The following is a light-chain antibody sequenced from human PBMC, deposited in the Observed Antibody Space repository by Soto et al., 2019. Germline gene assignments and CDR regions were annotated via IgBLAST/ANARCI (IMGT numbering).Light chain of an antibody. V-gene: IGLV2-14*01. CDR3: NSYTSTSTLV. CDR1: RNDVGDYNY. Sequence: QSALTQPASVSGSPGQSITIYCTGTRNDVGDYNYVSWYQLHPGKAPKLMIYEVTNRPSGVSNRFSGSKSGNTASLTISGLQAEDEAHYYCNSYTSTSTLVFGGGTKVTVL. J-gene: IGLJ2*01. CDR2: EVT.